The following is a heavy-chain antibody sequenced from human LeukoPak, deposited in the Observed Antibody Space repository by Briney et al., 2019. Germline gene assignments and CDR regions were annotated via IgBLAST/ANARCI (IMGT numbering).Heavy chain of an antibody. CDR3: AREWVVPAANPPYYFDY. Sequence: ASVKVSCKASGYTFTGYYMHWVRQAPGQGLEWMGWINPNSGGTNYAQKFQGRVTMTRDTSISTAYMELSRLRSDDTAVYYCAREWVVPAANPPYYFDYWGQGTLVTVSS. J-gene: IGHJ4*02. CDR1: GYTFTGYY. V-gene: IGHV1-2*02. D-gene: IGHD2-2*01. CDR2: INPNSGGT.